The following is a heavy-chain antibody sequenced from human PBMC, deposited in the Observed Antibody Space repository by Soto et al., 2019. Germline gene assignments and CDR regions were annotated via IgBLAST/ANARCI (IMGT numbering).Heavy chain of an antibody. CDR2: ISAYNGNT. Sequence: ASVKVSCKASGYTFTSYGISWVRQAPGQGLEWMGWISAYNGNTNYAQKLQGRVTMTTDTSTSTAYMELRSLRSDDTAVYYCARDHCSSTSCYGDGTDVWGQGTTVTVSS. V-gene: IGHV1-18*01. CDR1: GYTFTSYG. J-gene: IGHJ6*02. CDR3: ARDHCSSTSCYGDGTDV. D-gene: IGHD2-2*01.